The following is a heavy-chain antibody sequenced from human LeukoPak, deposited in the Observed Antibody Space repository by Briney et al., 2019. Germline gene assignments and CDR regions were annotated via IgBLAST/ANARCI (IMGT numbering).Heavy chain of an antibody. J-gene: IGHJ2*01. CDR1: GFTFTTYG. D-gene: IGHD1-26*01. CDR3: AKEGVQAPTDWFFDL. V-gene: IGHV3-23*01. Sequence: GGTLRLSCAASGFTFTTYGMGWVRQAPGKGLEWVSSIRHDVGANTWYADSVKGRFTISRDNSRNTVYLQMNSLRTEDTALYYCAKEGVQAPTDWFFDLWGRGTLVTVSS. CDR2: IRHDVGANT.